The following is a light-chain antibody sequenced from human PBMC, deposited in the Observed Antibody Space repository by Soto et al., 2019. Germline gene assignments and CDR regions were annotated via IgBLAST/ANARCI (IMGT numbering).Light chain of an antibody. CDR1: SSDVGGYNS. CDR2: EVS. Sequence: QSALTQPPSASGSPGQSVTISCTGTSSDVGGYNSVSWYQQHPGKAPKLMIYEVSKRPSGVPDRFSGSKSGNTASLTVSGLQAEDEADYFCKSYAGSNTYVFGSGTKLTVL. V-gene: IGLV2-8*01. J-gene: IGLJ1*01. CDR3: KSYAGSNTYV.